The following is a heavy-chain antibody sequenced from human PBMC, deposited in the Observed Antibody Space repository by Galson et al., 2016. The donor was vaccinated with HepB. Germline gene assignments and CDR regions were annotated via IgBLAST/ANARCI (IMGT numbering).Heavy chain of an antibody. CDR2: ISFDGNMK. CDR1: GFIFSASG. Sequence: SMRLSCAASGFIFSASGMHWVRQAPGKTPEWLAVISFDGNMKFCADSVQGRFTISRDNSNNTVSLQMNRLRPEDTAIYYCAKGGAIGMGLDSPDSWGQGDLVTVSS. V-gene: IGHV3-30*18. D-gene: IGHD5-24*01. J-gene: IGHJ5*02. CDR3: AKGGAIGMGLDSPDS.